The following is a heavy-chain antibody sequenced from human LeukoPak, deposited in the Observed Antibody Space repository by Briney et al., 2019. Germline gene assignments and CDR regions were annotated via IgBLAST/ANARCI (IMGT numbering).Heavy chain of an antibody. J-gene: IGHJ4*02. CDR1: GASFSTGDQY. CDR3: SRGLDSRKLGY. V-gene: IGHV4-31*03. CDR2: IHPSGML. Sequence: SETLSLTCTVSGASFSTGDQYWNWIRQSPGKGLERIGSIHPSGMLYNNPSLESRVTISIDTSNNQFSLHLNSVTAADTAVYFCSRGLDSRKLGYWGQGTLVTVSS. D-gene: IGHD3-22*01.